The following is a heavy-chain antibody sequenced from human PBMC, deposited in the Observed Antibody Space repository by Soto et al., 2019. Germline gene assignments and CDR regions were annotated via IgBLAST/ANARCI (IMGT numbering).Heavy chain of an antibody. J-gene: IGHJ4*02. CDR2: IYYIGST. Sequence: QVQLQESGPGLVKPSQTLSLTCTVSGGSISSGGYYWSWIRQHPGKGLEWIGYIYYIGSTYYNPSLKSRVTISVDTSKNQFSLKLSSVTAADTAVYYCARAPYVWGSYRPYYFDYWGQGTLVTVSS. CDR1: GGSISSGGYY. CDR3: ARAPYVWGSYRPYYFDY. D-gene: IGHD3-16*02. V-gene: IGHV4-31*03.